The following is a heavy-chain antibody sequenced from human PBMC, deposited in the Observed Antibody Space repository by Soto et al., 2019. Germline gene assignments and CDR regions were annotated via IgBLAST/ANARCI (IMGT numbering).Heavy chain of an antibody. CDR2: ISYDGSNK. CDR3: ARGGDWVRGERYGMDV. D-gene: IGHD3-10*01. CDR1: GFTFSSYA. Sequence: GGSLRLSCAASGFTFSSYAMHWVRQAPGKGLEWVAVISYDGSNKYYADSVKGRFTISRDNSKNTLYLQMNSLRAEDTAVYYCARGGDWVRGERYGMDVWGQGTLVTVSS. V-gene: IGHV3-30-3*01. J-gene: IGHJ6*02.